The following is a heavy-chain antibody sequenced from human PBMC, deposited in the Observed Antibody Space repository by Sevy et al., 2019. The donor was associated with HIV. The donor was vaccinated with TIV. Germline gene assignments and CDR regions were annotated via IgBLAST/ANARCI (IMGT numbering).Heavy chain of an antibody. V-gene: IGHV3-53*01. CDR2: IYSGGTT. CDR1: GFTVGSKY. D-gene: IGHD1-20*01. CDR3: AGAPRYYYYGMDV. Sequence: GGSLRLSCAASGFTVGSKYMSWVRQAPGKGLEWVSTIYSGGTTYYADSVKGRFTISRDNSQNTLWLQMNSLRAEDTAVYYCAGAPRYYYYGMDVWGQGTTVTVSS. J-gene: IGHJ6*02.